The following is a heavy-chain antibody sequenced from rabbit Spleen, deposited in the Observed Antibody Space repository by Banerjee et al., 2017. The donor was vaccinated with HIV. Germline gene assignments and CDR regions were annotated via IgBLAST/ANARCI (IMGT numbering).Heavy chain of an antibody. Sequence: QSLEESGGDLVKPGASLTLTCKASGFDFSSRYYMCWVRQAPGKGLELIACIDTTSVNTADATWAKGRFTISKTSSTTVTLQMTSLTAADTATYFCARHDSTAWGENLWGPGTLVTVS. CDR2: IDTTSVNT. V-gene: IGHV1S40*01. J-gene: IGHJ4*01. CDR3: ARHDSTAWGENL. D-gene: IGHD4-1*01. CDR1: GFDFSSRYY.